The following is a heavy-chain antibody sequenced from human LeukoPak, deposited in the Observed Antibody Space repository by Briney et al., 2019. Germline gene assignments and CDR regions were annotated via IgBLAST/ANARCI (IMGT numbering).Heavy chain of an antibody. CDR2: IHSSGPT. D-gene: IGHD4-11*01. CDR1: GGSISNFY. V-gene: IGHV4-4*09. Sequence: SETLSLTCTVSGGSISNFYWTWIRQPPGQGLEWIGYIHSSGPTNYNPSLKSRLTMSVDTSQNQFSLKLSSVTAADTAVYYCARIYSNDPYYFDYWGQGTLVTVSS. J-gene: IGHJ4*02. CDR3: ARIYSNDPYYFDY.